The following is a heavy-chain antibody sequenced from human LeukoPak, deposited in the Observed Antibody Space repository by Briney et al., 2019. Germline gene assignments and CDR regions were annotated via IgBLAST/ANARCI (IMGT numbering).Heavy chain of an antibody. CDR3: ARDKWGGSGSYYNLDY. V-gene: IGHV1-69*06. CDR2: IIPIFGTA. J-gene: IGHJ4*02. D-gene: IGHD3-10*01. CDR1: GYTFTSYD. Sequence: SVKVSCKASGYTFTSYDISWVRQAPGQGLEWMGGIIPIFGTANYAQKFQGRVTITADKSTSTAYMELSSLRSEDTAVYYCARDKWGGSGSYYNLDYWGQGTLVTVSS.